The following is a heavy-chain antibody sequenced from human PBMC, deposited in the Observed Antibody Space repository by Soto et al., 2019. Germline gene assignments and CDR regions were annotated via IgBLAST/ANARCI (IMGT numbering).Heavy chain of an antibody. CDR3: VREDWHRFDS. Sequence: EVQLVESGGGLVQPGGSLRLSCAASGFMFSAYWMSWVHQHPGKGLEWVATLSGGATDKFYVDSVKGRFTISRDDSKNSLYLHMNSLRDEDTAIYYCVREDWHRFDSWGQGTLVTVSS. V-gene: IGHV3-7*01. J-gene: IGHJ4*02. D-gene: IGHD2-21*01. CDR2: LSGGATDK. CDR1: GFMFSAYW.